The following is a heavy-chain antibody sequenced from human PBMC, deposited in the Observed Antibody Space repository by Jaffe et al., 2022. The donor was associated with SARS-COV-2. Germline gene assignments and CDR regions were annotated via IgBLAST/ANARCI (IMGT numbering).Heavy chain of an antibody. CDR1: GFTFSTYN. CDR3: ARDVLKFDC. V-gene: IGHV3-48*01. J-gene: IGHJ4*02. CDR2: ISTSSNTI. D-gene: IGHD3-10*02. Sequence: EVQLVESGGGLVQPGGSLRLSCAASGFTFSTYNMNWVRQAPGKGLEWVSYISTSSNTIYYADSVKGRFTISRDNAKSSLSLQMNSLRAEDTAVYYCARDVLKFDCWGQGTLVTVSS.